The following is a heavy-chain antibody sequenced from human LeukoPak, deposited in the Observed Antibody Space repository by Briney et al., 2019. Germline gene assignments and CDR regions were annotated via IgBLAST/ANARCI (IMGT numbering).Heavy chain of an antibody. CDR1: GYSISSGYY. CDR3: ARVGGVGYYYYMDV. Sequence: SETLSLTCAVSGYSISSGYYWGWIRPPPGKGLEWIGSIYHSGSTYYNPSLKSRVTISVDTSKNQFSLKLSSVTAADTAVYYCARVGGVGYYYYMDVWGKGTTVTASS. CDR2: IYHSGST. V-gene: IGHV4-38-2*01. J-gene: IGHJ6*03. D-gene: IGHD3-16*01.